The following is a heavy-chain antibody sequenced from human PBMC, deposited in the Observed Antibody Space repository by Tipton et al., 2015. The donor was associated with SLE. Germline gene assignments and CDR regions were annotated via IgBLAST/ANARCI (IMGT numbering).Heavy chain of an antibody. J-gene: IGHJ6*02. D-gene: IGHD3-3*01. CDR2: INHSGST. CDR1: GGSFSGYY. CDR3: ARACLIFGGVHPYCYGMDV. V-gene: IGHV4-34*01. Sequence: TLSLTCAVYGGSFSGYYWSWIRQPPGKGLEWIGEINHSGSTNYNPSLKSRVTISVYTSKNQFSLKLSSVTREDTAVYYCARACLIFGGVHPYCYGMDVWGQGTTVTVSS.